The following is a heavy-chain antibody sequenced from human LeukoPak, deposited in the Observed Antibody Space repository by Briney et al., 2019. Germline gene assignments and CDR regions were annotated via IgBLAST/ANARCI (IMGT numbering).Heavy chain of an antibody. J-gene: IGHJ4*02. D-gene: IGHD6-25*01. CDR3: ASLPAPPHISPIAADY. CDR1: GGSISSYY. V-gene: IGHV4-59*12. CDR2: IYYTGST. Sequence: SETLSLTCTVSGGSISSYYWSWIRQPPGKGLEWIGYIYYTGSTNYNPSLKSRVTISVDKSKNQFSLKLSSVTAADTAVYYCASLPAPPHISPIAADYWGQGTLVTVSS.